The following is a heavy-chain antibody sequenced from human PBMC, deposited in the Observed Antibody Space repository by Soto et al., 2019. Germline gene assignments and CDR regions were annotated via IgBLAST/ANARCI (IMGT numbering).Heavy chain of an antibody. D-gene: IGHD6-13*01. CDR3: AKERWAAAGTPTLDY. V-gene: IGHV3-23*01. CDR1: GFTFSSYA. J-gene: IGHJ4*02. CDR2: ISGGTSST. Sequence: EVQLLESGGGLVQPGGSLRLSCAASGFTFSSYAMSWVRQAPRKGLEWVSAISGGTSSTYYADSVKGRFTISRDNSKNTLYLQMNSLRAEDTALYYCAKERWAAAGTPTLDYWGQGTLVTVSS.